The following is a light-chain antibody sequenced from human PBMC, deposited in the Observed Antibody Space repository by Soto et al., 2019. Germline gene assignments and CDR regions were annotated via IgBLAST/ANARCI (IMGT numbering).Light chain of an antibody. V-gene: IGKV3D-20*02. CDR2: GSS. CDR1: QTVNSND. CDR3: XXXSNWPWT. Sequence: EMVMTQSPAILSVSPGESASLSCSASQTVNSNDLALYQPHPGQPPTLLIYGSSTSATGVPDRFSGSGSGTAFIIPISSIEPADFAVYYXXXXSNWPWTFGQGTKVDIK. J-gene: IGKJ1*01.